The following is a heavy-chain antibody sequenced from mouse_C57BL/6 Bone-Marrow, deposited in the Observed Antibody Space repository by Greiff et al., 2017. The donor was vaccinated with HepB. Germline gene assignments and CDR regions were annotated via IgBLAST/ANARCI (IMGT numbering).Heavy chain of an antibody. J-gene: IGHJ2*01. V-gene: IGHV1-82*01. CDR2: IYPGDGDT. Sequence: QVQLKESGPELVKPGASVKISCKASGYAFSSSWMNWVKQRPGKGLEWIGRIYPGDGDTNYNGKFKGKATLTADKSSSTAYMQLSSLTSEDSAVYFCARFGLGRWGQGTTLTVSS. D-gene: IGHD4-1*01. CDR1: GYAFSSSW. CDR3: ARFGLGR.